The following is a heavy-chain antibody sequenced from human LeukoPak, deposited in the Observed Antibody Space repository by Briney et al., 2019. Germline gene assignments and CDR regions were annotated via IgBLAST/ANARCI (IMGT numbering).Heavy chain of an antibody. D-gene: IGHD4-17*01. J-gene: IGHJ2*01. CDR3: ARRAYGDYGRWYYDL. V-gene: IGHV3-13*01. Sequence: PGGSLRLSCAAAGFTFSNYDMHWVRQPSGRGLGWVSAIDAAGNTNYPDSVKGRIAISRENAKNSLYLQMNSLRVGDTAVYYCARRAYGDYGRWYYDLWGRGTLVTVSS. CDR1: GFTFSNYD. CDR2: IDAAGNT.